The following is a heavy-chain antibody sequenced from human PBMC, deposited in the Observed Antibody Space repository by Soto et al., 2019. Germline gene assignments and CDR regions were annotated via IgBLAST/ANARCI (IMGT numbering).Heavy chain of an antibody. J-gene: IGHJ4*02. CDR3: ARRLYGDYDY. V-gene: IGHV1-18*01. CDR2: ISTYNGNT. D-gene: IGHD4-17*01. Sequence: ASVKVSCKASGYSFTTSGITWLRQAPGQGLEWMGWISTYNGNTNYAQKLQDRVTLTTDTSTSTAYMELRSLISDDTAVYYCARRLYGDYDYWGQGTLVTVSS. CDR1: GYSFTTSG.